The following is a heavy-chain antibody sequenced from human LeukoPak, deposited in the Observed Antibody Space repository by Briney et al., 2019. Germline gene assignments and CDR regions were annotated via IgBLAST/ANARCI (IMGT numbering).Heavy chain of an antibody. CDR3: AKDSASRPKGDFDP. CDR1: GFTFSSYG. CDR2: IRVVGGST. V-gene: IGHV3-23*01. Sequence: GGSLRLSSAASGFTFSSYGMNWFRQAPGKGLGWVSAIRVVGGSTYYADSVKGRFTISRDNSKNTLYLQMNSLRAEDTAVYYCAKDSASRPKGDFDPWGRGALVTVSS. J-gene: IGHJ5*02. D-gene: IGHD3-16*01.